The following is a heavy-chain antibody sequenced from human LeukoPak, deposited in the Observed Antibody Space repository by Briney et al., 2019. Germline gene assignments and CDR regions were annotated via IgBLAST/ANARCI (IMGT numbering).Heavy chain of an antibody. D-gene: IGHD4-17*01. V-gene: IGHV3-23*01. J-gene: IGHJ4*02. CDR1: GFTFRNYA. CDR3: AKGRGTAVTSAANY. CDR2: ITGDT. Sequence: GGSLRLSCAASGFTFRNYAMSWVRQAPGKGLEWVSGITGDTYYADSVKGRFSISRDNSKTTESLQMNSLRAEDTAVYYCAKGRGTAVTSAANYWGQGTLVTVSS.